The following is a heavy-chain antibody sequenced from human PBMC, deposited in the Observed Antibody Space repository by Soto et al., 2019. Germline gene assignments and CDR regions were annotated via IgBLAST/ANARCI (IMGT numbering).Heavy chain of an antibody. CDR2: IYYSGST. D-gene: IGHD5-12*01. V-gene: IGHV4-30-4*01. J-gene: IGHJ4*02. Sequence: QVQLQESGPGLVKPSQTLSLTCTVSGGAISSGDYYWSWIRQPPGKGLEWIGYIYYSGSTYYNPSLKSRVTLSVDTSKIQFSLQLSCVTAADTAVYYCAREEMGGGYAVFDYWGQGTLVTVSS. CDR1: GGAISSGDYY. CDR3: AREEMGGGYAVFDY.